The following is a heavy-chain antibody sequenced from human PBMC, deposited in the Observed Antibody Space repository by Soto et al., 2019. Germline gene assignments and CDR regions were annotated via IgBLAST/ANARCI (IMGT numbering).Heavy chain of an antibody. Sequence: QVQLVQSGAEVKKPGASVKVSCKASGYTFTSYGICWVRQAPGQGLEWMGWIRAYNGNTKYAQKLQGRVTMTTDTTTSTAYMELMSLKSDDTAVYYCARDATRGMNDYWGQGTLVTVSS. CDR1: GYTFTSYG. D-gene: IGHD1-20*01. J-gene: IGHJ4*02. V-gene: IGHV1-18*01. CDR3: ARDATRGMNDY. CDR2: IRAYNGNT.